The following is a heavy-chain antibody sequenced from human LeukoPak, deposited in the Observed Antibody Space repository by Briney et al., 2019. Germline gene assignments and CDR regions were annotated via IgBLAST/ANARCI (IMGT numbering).Heavy chain of an antibody. Sequence: SVKVSCKASGGTFSSYAISWVRQAPGRGLEWMGGIIPIFGTANYAQKFQGRVTITTDESTSTAYMELSSLRSEDTAVYYCARGTLVVPAAIGGGYYFDYWGQGTLVTVSS. CDR3: ARGTLVVPAAIGGGYYFDY. CDR2: IIPIFGTA. D-gene: IGHD2-2*02. J-gene: IGHJ4*02. V-gene: IGHV1-69*05. CDR1: GGTFSSYA.